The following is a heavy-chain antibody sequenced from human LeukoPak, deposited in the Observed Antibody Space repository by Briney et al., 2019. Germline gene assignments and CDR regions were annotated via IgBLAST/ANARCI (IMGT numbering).Heavy chain of an antibody. J-gene: IGHJ4*02. Sequence: GGSLRLSCAASGFTFSSYAMHWVRQAPGKGLEWVIVISYDGSKKYYTDSVKGRFTISRDNSKNTLYLQMNSLRAEDAALYYCARDYDYWGQGTLVTVSS. CDR2: ISYDGSKK. CDR1: GFTFSSYA. V-gene: IGHV3-30-3*01. CDR3: ARDYDY.